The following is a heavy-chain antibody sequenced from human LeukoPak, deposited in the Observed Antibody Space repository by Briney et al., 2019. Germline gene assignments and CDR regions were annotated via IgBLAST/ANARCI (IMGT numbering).Heavy chain of an antibody. J-gene: IGHJ6*02. V-gene: IGHV3-30-3*01. Sequence: PGGSLRLSCAASGFTFSSYAMHWVRQAPGKGLEWVAVISYDGSNKYYADSVKGRFTISRDNSKNTLYLQMNSLRAEDTAVYYCAKVEQSRRYYYGMDVWGQGTTVTVSS. CDR1: GFTFSSYA. CDR3: AKVEQSRRYYYGMDV. CDR2: ISYDGSNK. D-gene: IGHD6-19*01.